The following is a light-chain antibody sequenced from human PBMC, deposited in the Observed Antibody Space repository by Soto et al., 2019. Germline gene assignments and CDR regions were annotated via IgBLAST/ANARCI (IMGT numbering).Light chain of an antibody. V-gene: IGLV2-11*01. CDR3: CSYAGSYSWV. J-gene: IGLJ3*02. CDR1: SSDVGNYDY. CDR2: DIA. Sequence: QAVVTQPRSVSGSPGQSVTISCTGTSSDVGNYDYVSWYQQHPGMAPQLIIYDIAKRPSGVPDRFSGSKFGNTASLTISGRQAEDEADYYCCSYAGSYSWVFGGGTKLTAL.